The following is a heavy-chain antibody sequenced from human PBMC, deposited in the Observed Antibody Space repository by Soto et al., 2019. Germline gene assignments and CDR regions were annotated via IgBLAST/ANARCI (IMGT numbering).Heavy chain of an antibody. D-gene: IGHD3-3*01. Sequence: QVQLVQSGAEVKKPGSSVKVSCKASGGTFSSYAISWVRQAPGQGLEWMGGIIPIFGTANYAQKFQGRVTINADEATSTAYMELSSLRSEDTAVYYCATPDRIFGVVITYDYYYYGMDVWGQGTTVTVSS. CDR3: ATPDRIFGVVITYDYYYYGMDV. V-gene: IGHV1-69*01. CDR1: GGTFSSYA. CDR2: IIPIFGTA. J-gene: IGHJ6*02.